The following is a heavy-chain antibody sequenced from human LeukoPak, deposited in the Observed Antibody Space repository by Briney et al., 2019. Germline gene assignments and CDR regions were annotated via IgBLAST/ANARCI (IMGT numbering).Heavy chain of an antibody. J-gene: IGHJ4*02. CDR2: IRSKANSYAT. V-gene: IGHV3-73*01. CDR3: TRLLGQWLVG. CDR1: GFTFSGSA. D-gene: IGHD6-19*01. Sequence: GGSLKLSCAASGFTFSGSAMHWVRQASGKGLEWVGRIRSKANSYATAYAASVKGRFTISRDDSKNTAYLQMNSLKTEDTAVYYCTRLLGQWLVGWGQGTLVTVSS.